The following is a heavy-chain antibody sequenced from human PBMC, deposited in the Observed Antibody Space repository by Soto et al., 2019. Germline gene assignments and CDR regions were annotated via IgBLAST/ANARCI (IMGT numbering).Heavy chain of an antibody. CDR2: IASRTSDI. CDR1: GFTLSRHT. D-gene: IGHD3-22*01. V-gene: IGHV3-21*01. Sequence: GGSLRLSCAASGFTLSRHTINWVRQAPGKGLEWASFIASRTSDIYYADSVKGRFTISRDKAKNSLYLDLTRLRAEDTAVYFCVRDYYDTSGYPNTFDTWGQGTMLAVSS. J-gene: IGHJ3*02. CDR3: VRDYYDTSGYPNTFDT.